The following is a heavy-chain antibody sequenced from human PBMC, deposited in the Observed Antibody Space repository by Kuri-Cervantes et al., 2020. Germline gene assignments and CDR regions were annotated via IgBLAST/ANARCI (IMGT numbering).Heavy chain of an antibody. CDR2: INHSGST. V-gene: IGHV4-34*01. J-gene: IGHJ6*02. D-gene: IGHD3-9*01. CDR1: GGSVSGYY. CDR3: ARAPHYDILTCQMPRGYYYGMDD. Sequence: WGSLSLSCAVYGGSVSGYYWSWIRQPPGKGLEWIGEINHSGSTNYNPSLKSRVTISVDTSRNQFSLKLSSVTAADTAVYYCARAPHYDILTCQMPRGYYYGMDDWGQGTTVTVSS.